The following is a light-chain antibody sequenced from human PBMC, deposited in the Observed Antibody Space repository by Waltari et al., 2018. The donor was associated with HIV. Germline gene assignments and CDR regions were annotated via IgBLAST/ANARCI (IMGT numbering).Light chain of an antibody. CDR3: STWDYGLSAVV. CDR1: SNNVGTYA. Sequence: QSALTQEASVSGTVGQTVTLSCTGNSNNVGTYAVGWYQQISHGAPKTVMFGNSLPSAIPDRFSGSKSGTTASLTISGLQPEDEAYYYCSTWDYGLSAVVFGGETRLTVL. CDR2: GNS. V-gene: IGLV1-44*01. J-gene: IGLJ2*01.